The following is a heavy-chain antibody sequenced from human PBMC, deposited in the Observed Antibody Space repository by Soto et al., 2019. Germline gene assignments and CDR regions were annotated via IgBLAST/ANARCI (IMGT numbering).Heavy chain of an antibody. V-gene: IGHV3-23*01. Sequence: VQLLESGGDFVQPGGSLRLSCDASGFTFSTYHMVWVRQASGKGLEAVSSISGSGDRAYYLDSVRGRFTISRDNSKNMLYLQMNSLRAEDSAVYYCAKIFSQTTYYWHAMDVWGQGTTVTVSS. CDR2: ISGSGDRA. CDR3: AKIFSQTTYYWHAMDV. J-gene: IGHJ6*02. D-gene: IGHD3-16*01. CDR1: GFTFSTYH.